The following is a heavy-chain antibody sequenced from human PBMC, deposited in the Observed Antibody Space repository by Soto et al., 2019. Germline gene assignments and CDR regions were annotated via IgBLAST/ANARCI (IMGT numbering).Heavy chain of an antibody. CDR1: GFTFSDYG. D-gene: IGHD3-10*01. V-gene: IGHV3-33*01. J-gene: IGHJ6*02. Sequence: QLVESGGGVVQPGTSLRPSCAASGFTFSDYGMHWIRQAPGKGLEWAAVIWYKGKTKDYPESIKGRFTISRDNSKNTLYLQMNSLRVEDTAVYYCATDRGADAGMDVWGQGTTVTVSS. CDR2: IWYKGKTK. CDR3: ATDRGADAGMDV.